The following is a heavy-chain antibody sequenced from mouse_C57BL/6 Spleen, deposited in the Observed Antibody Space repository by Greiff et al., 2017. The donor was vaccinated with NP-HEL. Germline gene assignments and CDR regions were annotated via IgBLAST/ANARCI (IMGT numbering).Heavy chain of an antibody. Sequence: QVQLQQPGAELVKPGASVKLSCTASGYTFTSYWMHWVKQRPGQGLEWIGMIHPNSGSTNYNEKFKSKATLTVDKSSSTAYMQLSGLTSEDSAVYYCARTTVVALHWYFDVWGTGTTVTVSS. CDR2: IHPNSGST. CDR1: GYTFTSYW. D-gene: IGHD1-1*01. CDR3: ARTTVVALHWYFDV. J-gene: IGHJ1*03. V-gene: IGHV1-64*01.